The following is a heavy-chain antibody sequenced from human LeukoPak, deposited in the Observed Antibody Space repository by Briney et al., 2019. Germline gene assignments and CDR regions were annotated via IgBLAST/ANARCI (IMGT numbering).Heavy chain of an antibody. J-gene: IGHJ4*02. CDR1: GGSFSHYY. CDR3: ARVALVPLSHFDY. V-gene: IGHV4-34*01. CDR2: MDQRGDT. Sequence: PSETLSLTCAVHGGSFSHYYWGWIRQPPGRSLEWIGGMDQRGDTNNNPSLKSRLTLSLDTSKNVFSLKLRSVTAADTAVYYCARVALVPLSHFDYWGQGILVTVSS. D-gene: IGHD3-10*01.